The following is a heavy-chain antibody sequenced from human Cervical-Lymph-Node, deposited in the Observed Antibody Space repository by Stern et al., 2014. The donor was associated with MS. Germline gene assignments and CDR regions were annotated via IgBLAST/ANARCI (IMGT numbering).Heavy chain of an antibody. CDR2: IVPIFGRA. D-gene: IGHD4-23*01. Sequence: MQLVESGAEVRKPGSSVKVSCKASGATFSTNAISWLRQAPGQGHEWMGAIVPIFGRANYVQKLRGRLTITADESASTAYMELRSLRSEDTAVYYCAREHHGGNFASWGQGTLVTVSS. V-gene: IGHV1-69*01. CDR3: AREHHGGNFAS. J-gene: IGHJ5*02. CDR1: GATFSTNA.